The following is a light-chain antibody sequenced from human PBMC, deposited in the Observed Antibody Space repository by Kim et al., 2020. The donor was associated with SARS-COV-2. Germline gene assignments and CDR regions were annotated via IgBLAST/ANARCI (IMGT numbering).Light chain of an antibody. CDR3: LLYYGGAQV. CDR2: STT. CDR1: TGAVTRGYS. V-gene: IGLV7-43*01. J-gene: IGLJ3*02. Sequence: QAVVTQEPSLTVSPGRTVTLTCASSTGAVTRGYSPNWFQQKPGQAPRALIYSTTKTHSWTPARFSGSLLGGKAALTLSGVQPEDEAEYYCLLYYGGAQVFGGGTQLTVL.